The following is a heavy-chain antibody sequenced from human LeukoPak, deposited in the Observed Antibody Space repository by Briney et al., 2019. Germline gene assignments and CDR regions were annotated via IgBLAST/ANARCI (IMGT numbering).Heavy chain of an antibody. CDR2: ISHDGSNQ. CDR1: GFTFTYYA. V-gene: IGHV3-30*14. J-gene: IGHJ3*02. CDR3: AGDSGTSGYGSVDI. D-gene: IGHD3-22*01. Sequence: PGRSLRLSCAVSGFTFTYYAMHWVRQAPGKGLEWVAVISHDGSNQQYADSVKGQVTISRDNSKSTLYLQMNSLRAEDTAVYYCAGDSGTSGYGSVDIWGQGTMVTVSS.